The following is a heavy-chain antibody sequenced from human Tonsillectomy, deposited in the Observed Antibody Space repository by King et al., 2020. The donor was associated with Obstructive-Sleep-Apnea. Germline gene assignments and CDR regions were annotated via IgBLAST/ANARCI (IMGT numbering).Heavy chain of an antibody. CDR3: ARDSGFAPFDF. CDR2: FNTSVGAT. CDR1: GYILTSYD. Sequence: QLVQSVAEVKKPGASVKISCKASGYILTSYDMHWVRHVPGQGLDVMGVFNTSVGATTLAQGFQGRVSMTTDTSTSTVYMELRRLRSEDTAVYFCARDSGFAPFDFWGRGTLVAVSS. D-gene: IGHD5-12*01. J-gene: IGHJ4*02. V-gene: IGHV1-46*01.